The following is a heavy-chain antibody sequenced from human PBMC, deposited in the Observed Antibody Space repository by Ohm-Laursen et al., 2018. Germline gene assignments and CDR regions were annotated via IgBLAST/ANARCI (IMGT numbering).Heavy chain of an antibody. CDR1: GFTFSSYG. Sequence: SSLRLSCSAFGFTFSSYGMHWVRQAPGKGLEWVAVISYDGSNKYYADSVKGRFTISRDNSKNTLYLQMNSLRAEDTAVYYCAKDQGYSGSYFNFDYWGQGTLVTVSS. D-gene: IGHD1-26*01. CDR2: ISYDGSNK. J-gene: IGHJ4*02. CDR3: AKDQGYSGSYFNFDY. V-gene: IGHV3-30*18.